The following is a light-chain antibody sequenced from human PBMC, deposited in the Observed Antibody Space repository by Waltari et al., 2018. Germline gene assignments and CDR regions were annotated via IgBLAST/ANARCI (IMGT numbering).Light chain of an antibody. J-gene: IGLJ2*01. CDR1: SSNFGAGFD. V-gene: IGLV1-40*01. Sequence: QSVLTQPPSVSGAPGPRVTISCTGSSSNFGAGFDVQWYQQTPKTAPKLLIFSTNNRRSGVPDRFSGSKSGTSASLTITGLQADDEADYYCQSYDSSLRGSVFGGGTRLTVL. CDR2: STN. CDR3: QSYDSSLRGSV.